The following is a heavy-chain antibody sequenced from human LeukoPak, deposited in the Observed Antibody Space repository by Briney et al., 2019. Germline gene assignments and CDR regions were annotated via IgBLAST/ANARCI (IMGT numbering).Heavy chain of an antibody. CDR2: LDPEDGKN. J-gene: IGHJ4*02. Sequence: ASVKVSCKVSGYTLTELSIHWVRQAPGKGLEWMGGLDPEDGKNIYAQKFQDRVTMTEDSLTDTAYMELSSLRSEDTAVYYCAKGSLRFLEWLYFDYWGQGTLVTVSS. D-gene: IGHD3-3*01. V-gene: IGHV1-24*01. CDR3: AKGSLRFLEWLYFDY. CDR1: GYTLTELS.